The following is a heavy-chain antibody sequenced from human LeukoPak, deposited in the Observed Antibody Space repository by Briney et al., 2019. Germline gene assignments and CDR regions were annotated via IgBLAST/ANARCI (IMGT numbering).Heavy chain of an antibody. Sequence: GGSLRLSCAASGFTFNTYTMNWVRQAPGKGLEWVSYISGSSGIIDYADSVKGRFTISRDNSKNTLYLQMNSLRADDTAVYYCAKADRPTTVTPYFDYWGQGTLVTVSS. CDR1: GFTFNTYT. V-gene: IGHV3-23*01. D-gene: IGHD4-17*01. J-gene: IGHJ4*02. CDR3: AKADRPTTVTPYFDY. CDR2: ISGSSGII.